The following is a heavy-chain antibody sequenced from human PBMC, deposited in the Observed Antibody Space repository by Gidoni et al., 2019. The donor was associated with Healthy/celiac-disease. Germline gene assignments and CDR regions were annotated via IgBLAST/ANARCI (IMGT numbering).Heavy chain of an antibody. CDR1: GCTMSSYA. D-gene: IGHD3-22*01. J-gene: IGHJ4*02. CDR2: ISGSGGST. Sequence: EVQLLDSWRVLEQPAGSLRLCCAASGCTMSSYAMIWVRQATGKGLEVVSAISGSGGSTYYADSVKGRFTISRDNSKNTLYLQMNSLRAEDTAVYYCAKALVSYYDSSGYYSDWDYWGQGTLVTVSS. CDR3: AKALVSYYDSSGYYSDWDY. V-gene: IGHV3-23*01.